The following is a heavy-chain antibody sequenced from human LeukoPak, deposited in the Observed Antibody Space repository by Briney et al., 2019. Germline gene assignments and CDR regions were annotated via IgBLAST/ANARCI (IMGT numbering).Heavy chain of an antibody. D-gene: IGHD2-2*01. CDR3: ARGGCSSASCAFDY. CDR2: ISSSSSHI. J-gene: IGHJ4*02. CDR1: GFTFSSYI. V-gene: IGHV3-21*01. Sequence: GGSLRLSCAASGFTFSSYIMKWVRQAPVKGLEWVSSISSSSSHIYYADSVKGRFTISRDNAKNSLYLQMNSLRAEDTAVYYCARGGCSSASCAFDYWGQGTLVTVSS.